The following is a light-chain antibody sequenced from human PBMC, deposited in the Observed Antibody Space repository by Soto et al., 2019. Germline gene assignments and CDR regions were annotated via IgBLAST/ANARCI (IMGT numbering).Light chain of an antibody. V-gene: IGLV2-14*01. CDR1: SSDVGTYNY. Sequence: QSVLTQPASVSGSPGQSITISCTGTSSDVGTYNYVSWYQQHPGKAPKLMIFEVNNRPSGVSNRFSGSKSGNTASLIISGLQAEDEAEYYCAAWDDSLNAWVFGGGTKVTVL. CDR2: EVN. J-gene: IGLJ3*02. CDR3: AAWDDSLNAWV.